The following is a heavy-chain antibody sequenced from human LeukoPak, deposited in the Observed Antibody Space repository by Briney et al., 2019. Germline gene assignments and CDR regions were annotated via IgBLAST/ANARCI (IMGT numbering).Heavy chain of an antibody. CDR2: IYPGDSDT. V-gene: IGHV5-51*01. Sequence: GESLKISCKGSGYSFPSYWIGWVRQMPGKGLEWMGIIYPGDSDTRYSPSFQGQVTISADKSISTAYLQWSSLKASDTAMYYCARHNLEKEWYYYDSSGYSLDYWGQGTLVTVSS. CDR1: GYSFPSYW. CDR3: ARHNLEKEWYYYDSSGYSLDY. D-gene: IGHD3-22*01. J-gene: IGHJ4*02.